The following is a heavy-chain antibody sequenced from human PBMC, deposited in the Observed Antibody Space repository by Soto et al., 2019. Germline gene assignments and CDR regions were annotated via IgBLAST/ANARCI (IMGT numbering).Heavy chain of an antibody. CDR1: GGPIRSSSHY. V-gene: IGHV4-39*02. CDR3: AREGGYVDY. J-gene: IGHJ4*02. D-gene: IGHD1-1*01. CDR2: IDESGDS. Sequence: TLSLTCTVSGGPIRSSSHYWGWIRQSPGTGLEWIGSIDESGDSYYNPSLKSRVTIFVDTSKNQFSLKLISVTGADSAIYYCAREGGYVDYWGQGTLVTVSS.